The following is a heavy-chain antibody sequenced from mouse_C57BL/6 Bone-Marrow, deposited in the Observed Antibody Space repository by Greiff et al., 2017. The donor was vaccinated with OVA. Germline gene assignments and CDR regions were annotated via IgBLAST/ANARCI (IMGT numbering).Heavy chain of an antibody. D-gene: IGHD1-1*01. V-gene: IGHV2-5*01. J-gene: IGHJ4*01. CDR2: IWRGGST. Sequence: QVQLKESGPGLVQPSQSLSITCTVSGSSLTSYGVHWVRQSPGKGLEWLGVIWRGGSTDYNAAFMSRLSITKDNSKSQVFFKMNSLQADDTAIYYCAKITTVPSYAMDYWGQGTSVTVSS. CDR3: AKITTVPSYAMDY. CDR1: GSSLTSYG.